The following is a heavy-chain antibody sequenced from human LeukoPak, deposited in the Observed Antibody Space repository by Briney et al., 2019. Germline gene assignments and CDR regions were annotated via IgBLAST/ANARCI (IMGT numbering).Heavy chain of an antibody. V-gene: IGHV1-2*06. CDR1: GYTFTGYY. CDR2: INPNSGGT. J-gene: IGHJ4*02. CDR3: ARVSGSYFYFDY. D-gene: IGHD1-26*01. Sequence: ASVKVSCKASGYTFTGYYMRWVRQAPGQGLEWKGRINPNSGGTNYAQKFQGRVTMTRDTSISTAYMELSRLRSDDTAVYYCARVSGSYFYFDYWGQGTLVTVSS.